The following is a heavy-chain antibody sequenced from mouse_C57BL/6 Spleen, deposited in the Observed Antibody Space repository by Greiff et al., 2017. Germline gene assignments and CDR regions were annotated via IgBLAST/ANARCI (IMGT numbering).Heavy chain of an antibody. CDR3: ARYYYGSPYYFDY. J-gene: IGHJ2*01. D-gene: IGHD1-1*01. V-gene: IGHV1-55*01. Sequence: QVQLQQPGAELVKPGASVKMSCKASGYTFTSYWITWVKQRPGHGLEWIGDIYPGSGSTNYNEKFKSKATLTVDTSSSTAYMQLSSLTSEDSAVYYCARYYYGSPYYFDYWGQGTTLTVSS. CDR2: IYPGSGST. CDR1: GYTFTSYW.